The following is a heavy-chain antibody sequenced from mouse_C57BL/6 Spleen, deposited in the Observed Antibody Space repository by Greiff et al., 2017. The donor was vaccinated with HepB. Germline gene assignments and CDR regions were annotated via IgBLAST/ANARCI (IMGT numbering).Heavy chain of an antibody. Sequence: QVQLQQSGAELARPGASVKLSCKASGYTFTSYGISWVKQRTGQGLEWIGEIYPRSGNTYYNEKFKGKATLTADKSSSTAYMELRSLTSEDSAVYFCARRDSNYVTDFDYWGQGTTLTVSS. V-gene: IGHV1-81*01. CDR2: IYPRSGNT. CDR3: ARRDSNYVTDFDY. D-gene: IGHD2-5*01. J-gene: IGHJ2*01. CDR1: GYTFTSYG.